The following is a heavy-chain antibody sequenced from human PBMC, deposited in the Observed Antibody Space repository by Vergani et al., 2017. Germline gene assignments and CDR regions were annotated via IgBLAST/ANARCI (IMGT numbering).Heavy chain of an antibody. CDR3: TTAGDGDYDSPPYMDV. CDR1: GFTFSSYA. Sequence: EVQLLESGGGLVQPGGSLRLSCAASGFTFSSYAMSWVRQAPGKGLEWVSAISGSGGSTYYADSVKGRFTISRDNSKNTLYLQMNSLKTEDTAVYYCTTAGDGDYDSPPYMDVWGKGTTVTVSS. J-gene: IGHJ6*03. CDR2: ISGSGGST. D-gene: IGHD4-17*01. V-gene: IGHV3-23*01.